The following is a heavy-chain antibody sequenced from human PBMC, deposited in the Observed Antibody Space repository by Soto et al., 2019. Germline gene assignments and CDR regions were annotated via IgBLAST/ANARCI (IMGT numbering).Heavy chain of an antibody. J-gene: IGHJ6*02. D-gene: IGHD3-10*01. CDR3: ARAPRNKGRGSRVLLGGMDV. Sequence: QVQLVQSGAEVRKPGSSVKVSCKASGGTFSSYPITWVRQAPGQGLEWMGGIIPIFGTTDYAQKFQGRVTITAEESTRTAYMELSSLRSEDTAVYYCARAPRNKGRGSRVLLGGMDVWGQGTTVTGSS. CDR2: IIPIFGTT. CDR1: GGTFSSYP. V-gene: IGHV1-69*01.